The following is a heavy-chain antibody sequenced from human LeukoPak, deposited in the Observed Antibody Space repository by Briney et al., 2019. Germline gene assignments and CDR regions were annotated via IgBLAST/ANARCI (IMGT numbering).Heavy chain of an antibody. CDR2: IGSSSSYI. J-gene: IGHJ4*02. Sequence: GGSLRLSCAASGFTFSSYSMNWVRQAPGKGLEWVSSIGSSSSYIYYADSVKGRFTISRDNAKNSLYLQMNSLRAEDTAVYYCASDYYDILTGYADFDYWGQGTLVTVSS. D-gene: IGHD3-9*01. V-gene: IGHV3-21*01. CDR3: ASDYYDILTGYADFDY. CDR1: GFTFSSYS.